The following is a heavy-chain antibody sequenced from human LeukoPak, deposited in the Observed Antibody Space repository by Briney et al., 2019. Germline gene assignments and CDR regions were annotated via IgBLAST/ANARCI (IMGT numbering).Heavy chain of an antibody. J-gene: IGHJ6*02. Sequence: GGSLRLSCAASGFTVSSNYMNWVRQASGKGLEWVGRIRSKANSYATAYAASVKGRFTISRDDSKNTAYLQMNSLKTEDTAVCYCTRRDYYDSSADPPYYYGMDVWGQGTTVTVSS. D-gene: IGHD3-22*01. V-gene: IGHV3-73*01. CDR3: TRRDYYDSSADPPYYYGMDV. CDR2: IRSKANSYAT. CDR1: GFTVSSNY.